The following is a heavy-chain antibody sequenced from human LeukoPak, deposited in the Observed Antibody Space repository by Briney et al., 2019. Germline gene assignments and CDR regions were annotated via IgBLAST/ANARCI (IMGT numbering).Heavy chain of an antibody. Sequence: GASVKVSCKASGYTFTSYYMHWVRQAPGQGLEWMGIINPSGGSTSYAQKFQGRVTMTRDTSTSTAYMELRSLRSDDTAVYYCARDSPRRYSSSWYDPWGQGTLVTVSS. J-gene: IGHJ5*02. D-gene: IGHD6-13*01. CDR2: INPSGGST. CDR3: ARDSPRRYSSSWYDP. V-gene: IGHV1-46*01. CDR1: GYTFTSYY.